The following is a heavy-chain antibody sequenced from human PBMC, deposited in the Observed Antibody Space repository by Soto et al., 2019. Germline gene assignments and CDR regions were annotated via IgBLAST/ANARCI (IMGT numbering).Heavy chain of an antibody. J-gene: IGHJ4*02. CDR1: GFSLSNARMG. D-gene: IGHD2-15*01. V-gene: IGHV2-26*01. Sequence: QVTLKESGPVLVKPTETLTLTCTVSGFSLSNARMGVSWIRQPPGKALEWLAHIFSNDEKSYSTSLKSRLTIAKDTSKSQVVLTMTNMDPVDTATYYCARMHLGGVVVVAATYFDYWGQGTLVTVSS. CDR2: IFSNDEK. CDR3: ARMHLGGVVVVAATYFDY.